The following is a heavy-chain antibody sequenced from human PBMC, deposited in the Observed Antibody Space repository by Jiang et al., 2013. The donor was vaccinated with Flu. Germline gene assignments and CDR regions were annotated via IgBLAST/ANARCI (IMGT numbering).Heavy chain of an antibody. J-gene: IGHJ2*01. D-gene: IGHD2-21*02. CDR3: ARGHIVVVTADWYFDL. CDR2: INHSGST. Sequence: LLKPSETLSLTCAVYGGSFSGYYWSWIRQPPGKGLEWIGEINHSGSTNYNPSLKSRVTISVDTSKNQFSLKLSSVTAADTAVYYCARGHIVVVTADWYFDLWGRGTLVTVSS. V-gene: IGHV4-34*01. CDR1: GGSFSGYY.